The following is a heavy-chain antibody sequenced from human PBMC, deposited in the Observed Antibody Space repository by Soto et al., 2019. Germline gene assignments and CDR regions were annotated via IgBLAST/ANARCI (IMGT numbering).Heavy chain of an antibody. J-gene: IGHJ3*02. D-gene: IGHD5-12*01. Sequence: SETLSLTCTVSGGSISSYYWSWIRQPPGKGLEWIGYIYYSGSTNYNPSLKSRVTISVDTSKNQFSLKLSSVTAADTAVYYCARLGSGYDGDAFDIWGQGTMVTVSS. CDR3: ARLGSGYDGDAFDI. CDR2: IYYSGST. V-gene: IGHV4-59*08. CDR1: GGSISSYY.